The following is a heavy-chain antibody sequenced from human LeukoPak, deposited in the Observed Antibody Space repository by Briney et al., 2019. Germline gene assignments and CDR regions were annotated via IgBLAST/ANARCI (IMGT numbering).Heavy chain of an antibody. CDR2: ISYDGSNK. D-gene: IGHD6-19*01. J-gene: IGHJ3*02. Sequence: PGRSLRLSCAASGFTFSSYGMHWVRQAPGKGLEWVAVISYDGSNKYYADSVRGRFTISRDNSKNTLYLQMNSLRAEDTAVYYCARDKYSSGWYFPFDIWGQGTMVTVSS. V-gene: IGHV3-30*03. CDR1: GFTFSSYG. CDR3: ARDKYSSGWYFPFDI.